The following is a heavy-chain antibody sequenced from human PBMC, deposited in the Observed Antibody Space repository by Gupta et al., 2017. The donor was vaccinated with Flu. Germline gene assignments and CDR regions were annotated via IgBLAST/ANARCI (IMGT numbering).Heavy chain of an antibody. CDR1: AYTLSESS. V-gene: IGHV1-24*01. Sequence: QVQLVQSGAEVKKPGASVKVSCKVSAYTLSESSMHWVRQAPGKGLEWMGGFDPEDGETKIAQKFQGRVTMTEDTSTDIAYMELSSLRSEDTAVYYCAMSQFRCSSTSCRPTLGDLDYWGQGTLVTVSS. D-gene: IGHD2-2*01. CDR3: AMSQFRCSSTSCRPTLGDLDY. J-gene: IGHJ4*02. CDR2: FDPEDGET.